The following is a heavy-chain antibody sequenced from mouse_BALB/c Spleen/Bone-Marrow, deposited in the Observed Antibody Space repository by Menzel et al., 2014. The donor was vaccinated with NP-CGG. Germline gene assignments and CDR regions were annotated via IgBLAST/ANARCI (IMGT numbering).Heavy chain of an antibody. V-gene: IGHV5-9-4*01. J-gene: IGHJ4*01. CDR3: AREGLRRRAAMDY. CDR2: ISSGGSYT. D-gene: IGHD2-4*01. Sequence: EVMLVESGGGLVKPGGSLKLSCAASGFTFSSYAMSWVRQSPEKRLEWVAEISSGGSYTYYPDTATGRLTISRDNAKNTPYLEMSSLRSEDTAMYYCAREGLRRRAAMDYWGQGTSVTVSS. CDR1: GFTFSSYA.